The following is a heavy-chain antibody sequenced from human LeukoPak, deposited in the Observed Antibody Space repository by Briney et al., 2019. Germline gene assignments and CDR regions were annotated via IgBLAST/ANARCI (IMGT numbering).Heavy chain of an antibody. J-gene: IGHJ5*02. Sequence: GGSLRLSCAASGFTFSSYAMSWVRKAPGKGLEWVSAISGSGGSTYYADSVKGRFTISRDNSKNTLYLQMNSLRAEDTAVYYCAKDLRQWLVVENWFDPWGQGTLVTVSS. CDR2: ISGSGGST. CDR1: GFTFSSYA. V-gene: IGHV3-23*01. CDR3: AKDLRQWLVVENWFDP. D-gene: IGHD6-19*01.